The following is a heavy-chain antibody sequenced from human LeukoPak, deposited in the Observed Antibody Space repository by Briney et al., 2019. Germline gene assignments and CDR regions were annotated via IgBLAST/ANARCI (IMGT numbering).Heavy chain of an antibody. CDR1: GFSLNTGGVT. Sequence: SGPTLVKPTHTLTLTCTFSGFSLNTGGVTVGWIRQPPRKALDWLALIYWDDDKRYSPSLKSRLTITKGTSKNQVVLTMTNMDPVDTGTYYCVHSNGTTTGGAFDIWGQGTRVSVSS. CDR2: IYWDDDK. J-gene: IGHJ3*02. CDR3: VHSNGTTTGGAFDI. D-gene: IGHD4-17*01. V-gene: IGHV2-5*02.